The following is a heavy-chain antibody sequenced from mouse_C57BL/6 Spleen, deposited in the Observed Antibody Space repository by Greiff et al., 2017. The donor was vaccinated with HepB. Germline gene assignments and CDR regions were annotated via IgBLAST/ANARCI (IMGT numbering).Heavy chain of an antibody. Sequence: QVQLQQSGAELVRPGASVTLSCKASGYTFTDYEMHWVKQTPVHGLEWIGAIDPETGGTAYNQKFKGKAILTADKSSSTAYMELRSLTSEDSAVYYCTRRAKNSNYDYWGQGTTLTVSS. CDR3: TRRAKNSNYDY. V-gene: IGHV1-15*01. D-gene: IGHD2-5*01. CDR1: GYTFTDYE. J-gene: IGHJ2*01. CDR2: IDPETGGT.